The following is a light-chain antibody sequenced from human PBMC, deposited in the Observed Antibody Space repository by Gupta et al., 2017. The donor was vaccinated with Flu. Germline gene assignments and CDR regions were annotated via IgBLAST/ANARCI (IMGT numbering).Light chain of an antibody. CDR1: QSVSSN. J-gene: IGKJ5*01. V-gene: IGKV3-15*01. CDR3: QQYNNWPPIT. Sequence: ERATRSCRASQSVSSNLAWHQQKPGQAPRLLIYDASTRATGIPARFSGSGSGTEFTLTISSLQSEDFAVYYCQQYNNWPPITFGQGTRLEIK. CDR2: DAS.